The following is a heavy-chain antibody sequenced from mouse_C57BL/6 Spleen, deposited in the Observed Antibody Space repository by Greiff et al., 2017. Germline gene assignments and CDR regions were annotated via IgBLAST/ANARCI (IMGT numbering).Heavy chain of an antibody. V-gene: IGHV1-69*01. D-gene: IGHD4-1*01. J-gene: IGHJ2*01. CDR2: IDPSDSYT. CDR1: GYTFTSYW. CDR3: ARWVLGFED. Sequence: QVQLQQPGAELVMPGASVKLSCKASGYTFTSYWMHWVKQRPGQGLEWIGEIDPSDSYTNYNQKFKGKSTLTVDKSSSTAYMQLSSLTSEDSAVYYCARWVLGFEDWGKGTTLTVAA.